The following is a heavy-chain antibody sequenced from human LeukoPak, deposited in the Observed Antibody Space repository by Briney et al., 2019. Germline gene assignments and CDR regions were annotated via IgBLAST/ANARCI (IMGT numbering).Heavy chain of an antibody. CDR1: GGSISSSSYY. J-gene: IGHJ4*02. Sequence: SETLSLTCTVSGGSISSSSYYWGWIRHPPGKGLEWIGSIYYSGSTYYNPSLKSRVTISVDTSKNQFSLKLSSVTAADTAVYYCARHVATVTTWDLYYFDYWGQGTLVTVSS. D-gene: IGHD4-17*01. V-gene: IGHV4-39*01. CDR2: IYYSGST. CDR3: ARHVATVTTWDLYYFDY.